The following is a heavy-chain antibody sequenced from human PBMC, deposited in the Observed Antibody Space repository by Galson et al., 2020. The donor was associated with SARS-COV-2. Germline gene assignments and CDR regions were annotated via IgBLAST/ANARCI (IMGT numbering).Heavy chain of an antibody. D-gene: IGHD3-22*01. CDR1: GGSFNNYY. J-gene: IGHJ3*02. Sequence: SETLSLTCAVYGGSFNNYYWSWIRQSPGKGLEWIGEINQSGTTNYNPSLKSRVTMSLDTSKNQFSLKLSSVTAADTAVYYCARPKPPPLSSGYYYDVFDIWGQGTMVTVSS. CDR2: INQSGTT. CDR3: ARPKPPPLSSGYYYDVFDI. V-gene: IGHV4-34*01.